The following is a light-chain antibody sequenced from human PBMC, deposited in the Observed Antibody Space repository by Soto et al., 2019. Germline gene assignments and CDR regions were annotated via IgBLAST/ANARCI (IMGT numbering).Light chain of an antibody. V-gene: IGKV3D-20*02. CDR2: GAS. CDR3: QQRSNWQGAT. J-gene: IGKJ4*01. CDR1: QSVSSTY. Sequence: EIVLTQSPGTLSLSPGDRGTLSCRASQSVSSTYLGWYQQKPGQAPRLLIYGASSRATGIPDRFSGSGSGTDFTLTISSLEPEDFAVYYCQQRSNWQGATFGGGTKVDIK.